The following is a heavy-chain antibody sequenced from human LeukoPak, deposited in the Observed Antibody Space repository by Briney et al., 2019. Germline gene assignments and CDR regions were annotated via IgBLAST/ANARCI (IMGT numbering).Heavy chain of an antibody. CDR1: GFTLSGSA. V-gene: IGHV3-73*01. Sequence: GGSLRLSCAASGFTLSGSAMHWVRQASGKGLEWVGRIRSKANSYATAYAASVKGRFTISRDDSKNTAYLQMNSLKTEDTAVYYCARPTDFYGSVRYYTGDYWGQGTLVTVSS. D-gene: IGHD3-10*01. CDR3: ARPTDFYGSVRYYTGDY. J-gene: IGHJ4*02. CDR2: IRSKANSYAT.